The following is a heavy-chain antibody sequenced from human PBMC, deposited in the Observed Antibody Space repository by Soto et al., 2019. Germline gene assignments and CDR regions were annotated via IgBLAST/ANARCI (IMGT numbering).Heavy chain of an antibody. V-gene: IGHV3-9*01. CDR3: AKSNSEAYYYYYYMDV. D-gene: IGHD1-1*01. CDR1: GFTFDDYA. Sequence: EVQLVESGGGLVQPGRSLRLSCAASGFTFDDYAMHWVRQAPGKGLEWVSGISWNSGSIGYADSVKGRFTISRDNAKNSLYLQMHSLRAEDTALYYCAKSNSEAYYYYYYMDVWGKGTTVTVSS. CDR2: ISWNSGSI. J-gene: IGHJ6*03.